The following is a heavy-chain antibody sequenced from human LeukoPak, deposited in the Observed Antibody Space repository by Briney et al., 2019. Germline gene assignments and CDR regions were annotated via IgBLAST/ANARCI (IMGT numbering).Heavy chain of an antibody. CDR2: ITGDGSTP. V-gene: IGHV3-64*01. D-gene: IGHD5-12*01. Sequence: GGSLRLSCATSGFVFSNYAMNWVRQAPWKGLEYVSAITGDGSTPYYANSVKGRFTISRDNSRNTLYLQMGSLRSEDMAVYYCARVGFSGYDSWGQGTLVTVSS. J-gene: IGHJ5*02. CDR1: GFVFSNYA. CDR3: ARVGFSGYDS.